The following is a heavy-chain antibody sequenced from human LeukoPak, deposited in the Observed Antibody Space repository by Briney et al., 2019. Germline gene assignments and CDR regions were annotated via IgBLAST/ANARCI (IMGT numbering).Heavy chain of an antibody. CDR3: ARGRPLFEDY. V-gene: IGHV3-21*01. J-gene: IGHJ4*02. D-gene: IGHD3-10*02. CDR2: ISSSSSYI. CDR1: GFTFSSYS. Sequence: GRSLRLSCAASGFTFSSYSMNWVRQAPGKGLGWVSSISSSSSYIPCADSVKGRFTISRDNAKNSLYLQMNNLRVEDTAVYYCARGRPLFEDYWGQGTLVTVSS.